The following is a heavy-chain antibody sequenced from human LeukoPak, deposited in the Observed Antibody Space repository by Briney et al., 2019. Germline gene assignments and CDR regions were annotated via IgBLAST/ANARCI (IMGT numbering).Heavy chain of an antibody. Sequence: PSETLSLTCTVSGGSISSYYWSWIRQPAGKGLEWIGRIYTSGSTNYNPSLKSRVTMSVDTSKNQFSLKLSSVTAADTAVYYCARDGVSAIEYNWFDPWGQGTLVTVSS. CDR1: GGSISSYY. D-gene: IGHD3-10*01. CDR2: IYTSGST. J-gene: IGHJ5*02. CDR3: ARDGVSAIEYNWFDP. V-gene: IGHV4-4*07.